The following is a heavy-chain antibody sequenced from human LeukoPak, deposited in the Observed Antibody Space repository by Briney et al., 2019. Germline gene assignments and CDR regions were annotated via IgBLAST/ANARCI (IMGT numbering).Heavy chain of an antibody. Sequence: GGSLRLSCAAPGFTFSGSAMHWVRQASGKGLEWVGRITSKPNSYETVYAASMNGRFTISRDDSKNTAYLQMNSLKTEYTAVYYCAGGRGWYSPDYRRQGTLVTVSS. V-gene: IGHV3-73*01. J-gene: IGHJ4*02. CDR3: AGGRGWYSPDY. D-gene: IGHD6-19*01. CDR1: GFTFSGSA. CDR2: ITSKPNSYET.